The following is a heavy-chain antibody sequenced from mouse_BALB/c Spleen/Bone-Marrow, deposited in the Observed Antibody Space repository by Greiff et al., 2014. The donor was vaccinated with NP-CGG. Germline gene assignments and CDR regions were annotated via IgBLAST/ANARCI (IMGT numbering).Heavy chain of an antibody. Sequence: VQLQESGPEMAKPGASVKISCRASGYAFSSSWMNWVKQRPGQGLEWIGRIYPGDGDTNYNGKFKGKATLTADKSSSTACMQLSSLTSVDSAVYICARAYGSSYFVYWGQGTLVTVSA. CDR2: IYPGDGDT. CDR3: ARAYGSSYFVY. D-gene: IGHD1-1*01. CDR1: GYAFSSSW. J-gene: IGHJ3*01. V-gene: IGHV1-82*01.